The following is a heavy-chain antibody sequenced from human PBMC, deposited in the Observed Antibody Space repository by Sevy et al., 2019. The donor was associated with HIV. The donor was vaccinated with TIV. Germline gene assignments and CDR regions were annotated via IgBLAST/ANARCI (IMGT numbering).Heavy chain of an antibody. CDR1: GFNFRIYA. V-gene: IGHV3-30*03. CDR3: ATGRQGATYGY. D-gene: IGHD1-26*01. J-gene: IGHJ4*02. Sequence: GGSLRLSCAASGFNFRIYAMHWVRQAPGKGLEWVAVISYDGSDKFYAESVKGRFTISRENSKNMGFLQLNSLRGDDTAVYYCATGRQGATYGYWGQGTPVTVSS. CDR2: ISYDGSDK.